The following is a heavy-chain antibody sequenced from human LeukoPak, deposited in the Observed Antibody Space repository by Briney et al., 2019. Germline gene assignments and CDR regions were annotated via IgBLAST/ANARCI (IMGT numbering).Heavy chain of an antibody. J-gene: IGHJ4*01. CDR2: IYPGDSDR. CDR3: ARLTWDQYFFDF. CDR1: GYTFSNYW. V-gene: IGHV5-51*01. Sequence: GESLQISCRGSGYTFSNYWIGWARQMPGKGLEWMAIIYPGDSDRRYSPSFQGQVTISADRSIRTAYLRWSSLKASDTAIYYCARLTWDQYFFDFCGQGAQVTVSS. D-gene: IGHD1-26*01.